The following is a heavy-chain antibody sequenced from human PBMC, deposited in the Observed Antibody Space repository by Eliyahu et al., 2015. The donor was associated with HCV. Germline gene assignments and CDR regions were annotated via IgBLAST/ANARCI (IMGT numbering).Heavy chain of an antibody. D-gene: IGHD6-13*01. CDR2: XSDSGGST. CDR3: AKLHLTTIAAVPWYFES. V-gene: IGHV3-23*01. Sequence: EVQLLESGGGLVQPGGSLRLSCSASGFTFNTXAXXWVRQAPGKGLEWVSAXSDSGGSTFYADSVKGRFTIARDNSKDTLYLQMNSLRVDDTAVYYCAKLHLTTIAAVPWYFESWGHGSLVTVSS. J-gene: IGHJ4*03. CDR1: GFTFNTXA.